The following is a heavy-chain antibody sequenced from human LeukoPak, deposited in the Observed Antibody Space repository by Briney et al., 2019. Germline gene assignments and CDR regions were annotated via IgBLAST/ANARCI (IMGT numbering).Heavy chain of an antibody. J-gene: IGHJ4*01. CDR1: GLMFSSHG. D-gene: IGHD3-22*01. V-gene: IGHV3-33*01. CDR2: IWYDGSNE. Sequence: GGSLRLSCAASSGLMFSSHGMHSVRQAPGKGLKWVAVIWYDGSNEYYADSVKGRFTISRDNSKNTLYLQMNSLRAEDTAVYYCARARNNYDSSGYSALHYSGHGALGTVS. CDR3: ARARNNYDSSGYSALHY.